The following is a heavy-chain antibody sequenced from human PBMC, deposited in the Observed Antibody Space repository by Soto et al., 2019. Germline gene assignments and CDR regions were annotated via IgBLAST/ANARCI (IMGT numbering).Heavy chain of an antibody. CDR1: GYTFTSYG. Sequence: QVQLVQSGAEVKKPGASVKVSCKASGYTFTSYGISWVRQAPGQGLEWLGWISAYNGNTNYAQKLHGRVTMTTDTATSTAYMELRSLRSDDTAGYYCARVGLVVVAATFDYWGQGTLVTVSS. CDR3: ARVGLVVVAATFDY. V-gene: IGHV1-18*01. CDR2: ISAYNGNT. J-gene: IGHJ4*02. D-gene: IGHD2-15*01.